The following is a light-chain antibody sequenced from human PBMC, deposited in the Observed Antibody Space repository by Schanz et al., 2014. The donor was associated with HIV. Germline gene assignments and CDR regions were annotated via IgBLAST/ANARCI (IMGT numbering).Light chain of an antibody. J-gene: IGLJ2*01. V-gene: IGLV2-14*03. CDR2: DVF. CDR1: SSDFSRSDY. CDR3: SSYTSSSSVV. Sequence: QSALTQPASVSGSPGQSVTISCTSTSSDFSRSDYVCWYQHHPGKAPELLVYDVFVRPSGVSDRFSGSKSGNTASLTISGLQAEDEADYYCSSYTSSSSVVFGGGTKLTVL.